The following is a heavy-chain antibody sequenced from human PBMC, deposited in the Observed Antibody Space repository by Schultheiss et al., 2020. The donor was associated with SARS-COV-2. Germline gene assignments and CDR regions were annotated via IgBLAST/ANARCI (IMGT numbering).Heavy chain of an antibody. D-gene: IGHD1-26*01. V-gene: IGHV3-33*01. J-gene: IGHJ6*01. CDR1: GFTFSSYG. CDR3: ASSPVLLVGASFYYYGMDV. Sequence: GGSLRLSCAASGFTFSSYGMHWVRQAPGKGLEWVAVIWYDGSNKYYADSVKGRFTISRDNSKNTLYLQMNSLRAEDTAVYYCASSPVLLVGASFYYYGMDVWGQGKTV. CDR2: IWYDGSNK.